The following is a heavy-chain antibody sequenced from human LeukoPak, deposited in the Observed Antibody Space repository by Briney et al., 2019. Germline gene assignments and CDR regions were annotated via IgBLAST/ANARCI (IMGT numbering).Heavy chain of an antibody. J-gene: IGHJ3*02. D-gene: IGHD2-2*01. CDR1: GYTFTGYY. Sequence: ASVKVSCKASGYTFTGYYMHWVRQAPGQGLEWMGWINPNSGGTNYAQKFQGRVTMTRDTSISTAYMEVSRLRSDDTAVFYCARGRSSSSYDAFDIWGQGTMVTVSS. CDR3: ARGRSSSSYDAFDI. V-gene: IGHV1-2*02. CDR2: INPNSGGT.